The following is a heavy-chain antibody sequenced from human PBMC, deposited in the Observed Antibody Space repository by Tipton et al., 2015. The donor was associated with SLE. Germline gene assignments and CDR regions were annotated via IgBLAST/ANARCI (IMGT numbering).Heavy chain of an antibody. CDR2: IYFSGQT. D-gene: IGHD4-17*01. Sequence: TLSLTCTVSGDSISTDNYYWGWTRQPAGKALEWIGHIYFSGQTYYNPSLKSRVTISLDTSKSQFSLRLTSITAADTAMYYCATTVTTTPSYGAFDIWGQGTMVTVSS. CDR1: GDSISTDNYY. J-gene: IGHJ3*02. CDR3: ATTVTTTPSYGAFDI. V-gene: IGHV4-61*09.